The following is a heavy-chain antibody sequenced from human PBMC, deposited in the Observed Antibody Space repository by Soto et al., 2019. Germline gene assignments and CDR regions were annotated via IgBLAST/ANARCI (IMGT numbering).Heavy chain of an antibody. CDR3: ARDIGNNVDYGDYEHAFDI. D-gene: IGHD4-17*01. CDR2: IIPFFGTA. V-gene: IGHV1-69*13. CDR1: GGTFSSYA. Sequence: SVKVSCKASGGTFSSYAISWVRQAPGQGLEWRGGIIPFFGTANYAQKFQGRVTITADESTSTAYMGLSSLSSEDTAVYYCARDIGNNVDYGDYEHAFDIWGQGTMVT. J-gene: IGHJ3*02.